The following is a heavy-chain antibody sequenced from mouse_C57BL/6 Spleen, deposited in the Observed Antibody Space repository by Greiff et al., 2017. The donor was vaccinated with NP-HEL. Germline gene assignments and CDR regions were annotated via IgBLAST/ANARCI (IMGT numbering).Heavy chain of an antibody. Sequence: QVTLKESGPGILQSSQTLSLTCSFSGFSLSTSGMGVSWIRQPSGKGLEWLAHIYWDDDKRYNPSLKSRLTISKDTSRNQVFLKITSVDTADTATYYCARSGYYGSSRTWFAYWGQGTLVTVSA. V-gene: IGHV8-12*01. CDR3: ARSGYYGSSRTWFAY. CDR1: GFSLSTSGMG. J-gene: IGHJ3*01. D-gene: IGHD1-1*01. CDR2: IYWDDDK.